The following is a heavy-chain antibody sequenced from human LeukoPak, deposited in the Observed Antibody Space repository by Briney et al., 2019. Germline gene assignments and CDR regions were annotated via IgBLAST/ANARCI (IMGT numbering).Heavy chain of an antibody. D-gene: IGHD6-13*01. CDR1: GYAFTSYD. V-gene: IGHV1-8*03. Sequence: ASVKVSCKASGYAFTSYDINWVRQATGQGLEWMGWMNPNRGNTGYAQKFQGRVTITRNTSISTAYMELSSLRSEDTAVYYCARVGGAAAGYWFDPWGQGTLVTVSS. J-gene: IGHJ5*02. CDR2: MNPNRGNT. CDR3: ARVGGAAAGYWFDP.